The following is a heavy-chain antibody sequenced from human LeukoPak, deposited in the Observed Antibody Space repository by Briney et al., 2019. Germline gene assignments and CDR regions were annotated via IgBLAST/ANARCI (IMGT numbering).Heavy chain of an antibody. J-gene: IGHJ5*02. D-gene: IGHD4-17*01. CDR2: IYYSGST. CDR1: GGSVSSGSYY. V-gene: IGHV4-61*01. Sequence: KPSETLSLTCTVSGGSVSSGSYYWSWIRQPPGKGLEWIGYIYYSGSTNYNPSLKSRVTISVDTSKNQFSLKLSSVTAADTAVYYCARGDYELSDGFDPWGQGTLVTVSS. CDR3: ARGDYELSDGFDP.